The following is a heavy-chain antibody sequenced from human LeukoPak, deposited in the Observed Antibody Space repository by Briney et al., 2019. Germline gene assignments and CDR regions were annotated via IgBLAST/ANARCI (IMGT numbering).Heavy chain of an antibody. V-gene: IGHV1-46*01. CDR1: GCTFTDYY. Sequence: ASVKVSCKASGCTFTDYYMHWVRQDPGQGLEWMGVINPSGGSPTYTQKFQGRVTMTSDTSTSTVYMELSSLRSEDTALYFCARGHSIAARGDYFAYWGQGTLVTVSS. CDR2: INPSGGSP. J-gene: IGHJ4*02. CDR3: ARGHSIAARGDYFAY. D-gene: IGHD6-6*01.